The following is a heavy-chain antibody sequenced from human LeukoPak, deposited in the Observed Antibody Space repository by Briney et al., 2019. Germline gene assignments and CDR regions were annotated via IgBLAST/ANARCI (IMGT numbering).Heavy chain of an antibody. CDR3: ARLTLGGVSGFDY. CDR2: ISSSGSHM. Sequence: GGALRPSCAASGFTFSSYSMNWVRQAPGKGLEWVSSISSSGSHMYYADSVKGRFTISRDNAKNSLYLQMNSLRAEDTAVYYCARLTLGGVSGFDYWGQGTLVTVSS. J-gene: IGHJ4*02. V-gene: IGHV3-21*01. CDR1: GFTFSSYS. D-gene: IGHD3-16*01.